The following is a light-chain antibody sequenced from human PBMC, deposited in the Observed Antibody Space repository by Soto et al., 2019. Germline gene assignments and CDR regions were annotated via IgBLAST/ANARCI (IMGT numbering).Light chain of an antibody. CDR3: SSYTTTSTTYV. CDR2: EVN. J-gene: IGLJ1*01. Sequence: QSALTQPASVSGSPGQSITISCTGTSGDIGSYNYVSWYQQHPGKAPKLMIFEVNNRPSGVFDRFSGSKSGNTASLTISGLQAEDEADYYCSSYTTTSTTYVFGTGTKVTVL. CDR1: SGDIGSYNY. V-gene: IGLV2-14*01.